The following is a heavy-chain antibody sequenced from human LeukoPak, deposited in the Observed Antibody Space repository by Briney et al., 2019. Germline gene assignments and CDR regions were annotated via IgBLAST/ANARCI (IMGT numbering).Heavy chain of an antibody. D-gene: IGHD2-2*03. J-gene: IGHJ4*02. CDR3: ARVAPGYCSSTSCFVY. CDR1: GYTFTGYY. CDR2: INPNSGGT. Sequence: ASVTVSFKASGYTFTGYYMHWVRPAPGQGLAWMGWINPNSGGTNYAQKFQGRVTMTRDTSISTAYMELSRLRSDDTAVYYCARVAPGYCSSTSCFVYWGQGTLVTVSS. V-gene: IGHV1-2*02.